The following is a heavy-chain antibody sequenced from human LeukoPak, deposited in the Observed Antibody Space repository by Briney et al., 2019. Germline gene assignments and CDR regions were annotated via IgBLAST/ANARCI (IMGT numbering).Heavy chain of an antibody. Sequence: GGSLRLSCAASGFTVSSNYMSWVRQAPGKGLEWVSVIYSGGSTYYADSVKGRFTISRDNSKNTLYLQMNSLRAEDTAVYYCAKDAVGYSGYDPGYYFDYWGQGTLVTVSS. CDR1: GFTVSSNY. V-gene: IGHV3-53*01. CDR2: IYSGGST. J-gene: IGHJ4*02. D-gene: IGHD5-12*01. CDR3: AKDAVGYSGYDPGYYFDY.